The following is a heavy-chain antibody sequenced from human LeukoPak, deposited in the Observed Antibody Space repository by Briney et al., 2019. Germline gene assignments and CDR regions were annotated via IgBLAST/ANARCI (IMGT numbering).Heavy chain of an antibody. CDR1: GYTLTSYG. CDR3: ARVSHTAMVFYY. J-gene: IGHJ4*02. CDR2: ISAYNGNT. V-gene: IGHV1-18*01. D-gene: IGHD5-18*01. Sequence: GASVKVSCKASGYTLTSYGISWVRQAPGQGLEWMGWISAYNGNTNYAQKLQGRVTMTTDTSTRTAYMELRSLRSDDTAVYYCARVSHTAMVFYYWGQGTLVTVSS.